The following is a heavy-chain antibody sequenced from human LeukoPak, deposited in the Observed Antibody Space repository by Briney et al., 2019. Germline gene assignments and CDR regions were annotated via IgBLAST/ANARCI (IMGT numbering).Heavy chain of an antibody. CDR2: ISGSSSYI. CDR1: VFTFSTYT. D-gene: IGHD3-22*01. V-gene: IGHV3-21*01. Sequence: GGSLRLSCAASVFTFSTYTMNWVRQAPGKGLEWVSSISGSSSYIYYADSVKGRLTISRDNAKNSLYLQMNSLRAEDTAVYYCASDLSGYSSLLDYWGQGTLVTVSS. CDR3: ASDLSGYSSLLDY. J-gene: IGHJ4*02.